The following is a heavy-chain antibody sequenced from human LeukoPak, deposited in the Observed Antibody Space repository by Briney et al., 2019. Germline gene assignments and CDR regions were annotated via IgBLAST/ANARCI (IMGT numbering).Heavy chain of an antibody. Sequence: MPSETLSLTCTVSGVSISSYYWSWIRQPPGKGLELIGYIYYSGSTSYNPSLKSRVTISVDTSKNQFSLKLSSVTAADTAMYYCARTSGSYPYYFDYWGQGTLVTVSS. CDR3: ARTSGSYPYYFDY. V-gene: IGHV4-59*01. J-gene: IGHJ4*02. D-gene: IGHD1-26*01. CDR1: GVSISSYY. CDR2: IYYSGST.